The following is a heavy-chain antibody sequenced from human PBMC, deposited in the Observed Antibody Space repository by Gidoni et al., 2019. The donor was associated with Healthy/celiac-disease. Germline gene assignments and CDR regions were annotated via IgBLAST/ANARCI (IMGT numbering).Heavy chain of an antibody. D-gene: IGHD1-1*01. CDR3: AKLVGETGTTDY. Sequence: EVQLVESGGGVVQPGRSLRLSCAASGFTFDDYAMHWVRQAPGKGLEWVSGISWNSGSIGYADSVKGRFTISRDNAKNSLYLQMNSLRAEDTALYYCAKLVGETGTTDYWGQGTLVTVSS. CDR1: GFTFDDYA. V-gene: IGHV3-9*01. J-gene: IGHJ4*02. CDR2: ISWNSGSI.